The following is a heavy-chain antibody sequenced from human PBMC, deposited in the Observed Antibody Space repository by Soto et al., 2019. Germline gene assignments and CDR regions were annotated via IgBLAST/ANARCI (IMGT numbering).Heavy chain of an antibody. D-gene: IGHD3-3*01. CDR2: ISGSGVST. CDR3: AKDRGSSYYDFWSGHYHFDY. J-gene: IGHJ4*02. V-gene: IGHV3-23*01. CDR1: GLTFSSSA. Sequence: GGSLRLSCAASGLTFSSSAMSWVRQAPGKGLESVSAISGSGVSTHYVNSVKGRFTISRDSSKNTLYLQMNSLRAEDTAVYYCAKDRGSSYYDFWSGHYHFDYWGQGTLVTVSS.